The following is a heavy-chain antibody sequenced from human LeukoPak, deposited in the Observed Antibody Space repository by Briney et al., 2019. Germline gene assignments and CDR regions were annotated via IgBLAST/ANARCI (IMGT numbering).Heavy chain of an antibody. V-gene: IGHV3-30*03. CDR1: GFTFSTYG. D-gene: IGHD2-2*01. CDR2: ISYDGSNK. Sequence: PGGSLRLSCAASGFTFSTYGMHWVRQAPGKGLEWVAVISYDGSNKYYADSVKGRFTISRDNSKNTLYLQMNSLGAEDTAVYYCARDPNGDRGFVVVPAAPDYWGQGTLVTVSS. J-gene: IGHJ4*02. CDR3: ARDPNGDRGFVVVPAAPDY.